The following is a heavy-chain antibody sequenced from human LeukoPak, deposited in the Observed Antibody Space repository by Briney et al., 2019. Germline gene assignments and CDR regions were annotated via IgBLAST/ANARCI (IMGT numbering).Heavy chain of an antibody. CDR3: ARSARHCNNGVCFTDYYIDL. CDR1: GYTFTGYY. CDR2: IKPNSGGT. V-gene: IGHV1-2*02. D-gene: IGHD2-8*01. Sequence: ASVKVSCKASGYTFTGYYIHWVRQAPGQGLEWMGWIKPNSGGTNYPQKFQGRVTMTRDTSISTAYMEMSSLTSDDTAVYYCARSARHCNNGVCFTDYYIDLWGKGTTVIVSS. J-gene: IGHJ6*03.